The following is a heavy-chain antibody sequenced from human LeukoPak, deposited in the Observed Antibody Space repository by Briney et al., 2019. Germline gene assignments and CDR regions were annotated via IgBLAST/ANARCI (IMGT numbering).Heavy chain of an antibody. CDR3: ARKVLVPAATGADAFDV. D-gene: IGHD2-2*01. Sequence: GRSLRLSCAASGFTFSSYDMHWVRQVPGKGPEWVAVMYYDGRNKYYADSVKGRFTISRDNSKNTLYLQINSLRAEDTAVFYCARKVLVPAATGADAFDVWGRGTMVIVSS. V-gene: IGHV3-33*01. J-gene: IGHJ3*01. CDR1: GFTFSSYD. CDR2: MYYDGRNK.